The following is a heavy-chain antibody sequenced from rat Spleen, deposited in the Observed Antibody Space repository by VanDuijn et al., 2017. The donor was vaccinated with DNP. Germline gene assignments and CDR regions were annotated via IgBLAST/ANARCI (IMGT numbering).Heavy chain of an antibody. CDR1: GFTFSYYG. D-gene: IGHD1-2*01. CDR2: ISATGGST. J-gene: IGHJ3*01. Sequence: EVQLVESGGGLVQPGRSLKLSCAASGFTFSYYGMAWVRQAPKKGLEWVASISATGGSTSYRDSVRGRFTISRDNAKTTLYLQMDSLRSEDTATYYCARQRAIRYSSRIFAYWGQGTLVTVSS. V-gene: IGHV5S13*01. CDR3: ARQRAIRYSSRIFAY.